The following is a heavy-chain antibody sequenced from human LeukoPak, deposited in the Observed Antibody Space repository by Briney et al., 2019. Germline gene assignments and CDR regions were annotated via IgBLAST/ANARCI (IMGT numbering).Heavy chain of an antibody. J-gene: IGHJ4*02. CDR3: ARSLESYGDYEYFDY. D-gene: IGHD4-17*01. CDR1: GYAFTGYY. CDR2: ISPNSGST. V-gene: IGHV1-2*02. Sequence: VSVKVSCKASGYAFTGYYMHWVRQAPGQGLEWMGWISPNSGSTNYAQKFQGRVTMTRDTSISTAYMELSRLRSDDTAVYYCARSLESYGDYEYFDYWGQGTLVTVSS.